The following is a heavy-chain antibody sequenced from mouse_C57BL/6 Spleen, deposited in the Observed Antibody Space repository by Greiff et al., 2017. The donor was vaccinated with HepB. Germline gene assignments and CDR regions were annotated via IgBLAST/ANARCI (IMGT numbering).Heavy chain of an antibody. J-gene: IGHJ3*01. D-gene: IGHD2-5*01. CDR3: TRSYYSNFFAY. Sequence: VQLQQSGAELVRPGASVTLSCKASGYTFTDYDMHWVKQTPVKGLEWIGDIDPETGGTAYNQKFKGKAILTVDKSSSTAYMELRSLTSEDSAVYYCTRSYYSNFFAYWGQGTLVTVSA. CDR1: GYTFTDYD. CDR2: IDPETGGT. V-gene: IGHV1-15*01.